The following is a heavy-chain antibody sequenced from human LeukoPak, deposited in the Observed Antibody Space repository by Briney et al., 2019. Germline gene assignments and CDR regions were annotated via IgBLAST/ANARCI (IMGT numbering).Heavy chain of an antibody. Sequence: ASVKVSCKASGYIFTGYYMHWVRQAPGQGLEWMGRINPNSGGTNYAQKFQGRVTMTRDTSISTAYMELSRLRSDDTAVYYCATLGDTAMVEYYYYYYMDVWGKGTTVTISS. CDR2: INPNSGGT. V-gene: IGHV1-2*02. J-gene: IGHJ6*03. D-gene: IGHD5-18*01. CDR3: ATLGDTAMVEYYYYYYMDV. CDR1: GYIFTGYY.